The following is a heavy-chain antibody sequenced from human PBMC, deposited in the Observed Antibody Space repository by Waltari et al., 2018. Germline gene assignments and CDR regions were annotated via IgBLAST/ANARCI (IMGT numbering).Heavy chain of an antibody. J-gene: IGHJ6*03. CDR3: ARRAAIAATGPTYYMDV. D-gene: IGHD6-13*01. CDR1: GYSISSGYY. Sequence: QVQLQESGPGLVKPSETLSLTCAVSGYSISSGYYWGWIRQPPGKGLEWIGSIYHSGSTYDNPALKSRVTISVDTSKNQFSPKLSSVTAADTAVYYCARRAAIAATGPTYYMDVWGKGTTVTVSS. V-gene: IGHV4-38-2*01. CDR2: IYHSGST.